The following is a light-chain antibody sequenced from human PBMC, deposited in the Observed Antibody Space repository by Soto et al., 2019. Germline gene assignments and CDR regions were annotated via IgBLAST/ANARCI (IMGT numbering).Light chain of an antibody. J-gene: IGKJ4*01. CDR3: QQYNSYPLT. Sequence: DIVMTQSPDSLAVSLGERATINCKSSQSVLYSSNNKNYLAWYQQKPGQPPKLLIYWASTRESGVPDRFSGSGSGTDFTLTISSLQPEDFATYYCQQYNSYPLTFGGGTKVDIK. CDR1: QSVLYSSNNKNY. V-gene: IGKV4-1*01. CDR2: WAS.